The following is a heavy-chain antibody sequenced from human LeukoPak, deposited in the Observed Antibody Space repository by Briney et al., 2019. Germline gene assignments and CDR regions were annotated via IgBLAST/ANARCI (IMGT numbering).Heavy chain of an antibody. CDR1: GFTFSSYG. V-gene: IGHV3-33*06. Sequence: PGRSLRLSCAASGFTFSSYGMQWVRQAPGKGLEWVAVIWYDGSNKYYADSVKGRFTISRDNSKNTLYLQMNSLRAEDTAVYYCANIQVQCNVDYWGQGTLVTVSS. CDR3: ANIQVQCNVDY. CDR2: IWYDGSNK. J-gene: IGHJ4*02.